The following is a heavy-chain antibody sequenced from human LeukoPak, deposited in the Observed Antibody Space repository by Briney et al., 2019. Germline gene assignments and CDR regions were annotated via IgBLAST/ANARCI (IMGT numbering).Heavy chain of an antibody. J-gene: IGHJ4*02. CDR3: TRTYYDFWSGYYLDY. D-gene: IGHD3-3*01. V-gene: IGHV3-73*01. Sequence: PGGSLRLSCAASGFTFSGSAMHWVRQASGKGLEWVGRIRSKANSYATAYAASVKGSFTISRDDSKNTAYLQMNSLKTEDTAVYYCTRTYYDFWSGYYLDYWGQGTLVTVSS. CDR2: IRSKANSYAT. CDR1: GFTFSGSA.